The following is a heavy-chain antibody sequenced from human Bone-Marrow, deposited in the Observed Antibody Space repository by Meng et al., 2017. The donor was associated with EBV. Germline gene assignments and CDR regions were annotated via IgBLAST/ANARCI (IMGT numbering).Heavy chain of an antibody. CDR3: ARDNVDTAMVPH. J-gene: IGHJ4*02. V-gene: IGHV4-61*01. CDR2: IYYSVST. CDR1: GCSVRSASYY. D-gene: IGHD5-18*01. Sequence: LQLQESGPDVGKSSGTLSLTGTVCGCSVRSASYYWSWIRQPPGKGLEWIGYIYYSVSTTYHPSLKSRVTISVDTSKNQFSLKLSSVTAADTAVYYCARDNVDTAMVPHWGQGTLVTVSS.